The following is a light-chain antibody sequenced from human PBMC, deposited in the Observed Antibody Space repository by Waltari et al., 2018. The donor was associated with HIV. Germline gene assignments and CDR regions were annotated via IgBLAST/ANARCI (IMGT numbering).Light chain of an antibody. J-gene: IGLJ1*01. CDR2: DVS. CDR1: RSDVVGYNY. CDR3: KSYAGSSNPYV. V-gene: IGLV2-8*01. Sequence: QSALTQPPSASGPPGQPVPIPSTGTRSDVVGYNYVPWFHQHPGKAPKLMIFDVSKRPSGVPDRFSGSKSGNTAFLTVSGLQAEDEADYYCKSYAGSSNPYVFGTGTKVTVL.